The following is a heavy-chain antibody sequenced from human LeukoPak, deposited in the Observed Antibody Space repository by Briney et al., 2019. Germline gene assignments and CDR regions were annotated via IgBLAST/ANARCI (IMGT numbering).Heavy chain of an antibody. CDR2: IKQDGSER. CDR3: ARRTFDY. CDR1: GFTFSSYW. J-gene: IGHJ4*02. Sequence: PGGSLRLSCEASGFTFSSYWVSWVRQAPGKGLEWVTNIKQDGSERYYVDSVKGRFTMSRDNAKNSLYLQMNSLRAEDTAVYYCARRTFDYWGQGTLVTVSS. V-gene: IGHV3-7*01.